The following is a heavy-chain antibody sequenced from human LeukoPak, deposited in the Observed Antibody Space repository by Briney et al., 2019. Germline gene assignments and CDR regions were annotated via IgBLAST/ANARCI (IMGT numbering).Heavy chain of an antibody. CDR2: IYYSGST. V-gene: IGHV4-39*07. J-gene: IGHJ5*02. D-gene: IGHD6-19*01. CDR3: ARDRLAVAGTTNWFDP. CDR1: GGSISSSSYY. Sequence: PSETLSLTCTVSGGSISSSSYYWGWTRQPPGKGLEWIGSIYYSGSTYYNPSLKSRVTISVDTSKNQFSLKLSSVTAADTAVYYCARDRLAVAGTTNWFDPWGQGTLVTVSS.